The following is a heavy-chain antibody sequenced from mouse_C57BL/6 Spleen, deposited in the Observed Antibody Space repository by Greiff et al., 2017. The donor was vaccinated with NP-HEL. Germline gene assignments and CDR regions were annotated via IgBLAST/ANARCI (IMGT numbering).Heavy chain of an antibody. J-gene: IGHJ4*01. CDR2: INPNNGGT. CDR1: GYTFTDYY. CDR3: ARYGLTAMDY. D-gene: IGHD1-1*01. Sequence: VQLQQSGPELVKPGASVKISCKASGYTFTDYYMNWVKQSHGKSLEWIGDINPNNGGTSYNQKFKGKATLTVDKSSSTAYMELRSLTSEDSAVYYCARYGLTAMDYWGQGTSVTVSS. V-gene: IGHV1-26*01.